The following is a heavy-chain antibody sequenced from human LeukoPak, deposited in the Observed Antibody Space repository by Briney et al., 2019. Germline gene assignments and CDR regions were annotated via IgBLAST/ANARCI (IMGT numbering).Heavy chain of an antibody. J-gene: IGHJ4*02. D-gene: IGHD4-17*01. Sequence: GGSLRLSCAASGFTFSSYGMHWVRQAPGKGLEWVAIIWYDGTNKYYVDSVKGRFTISRDNSKNTLYLQMNSLRAEDTAVYYCAKNSLEYGDYDVGFDYWGQGTLVTVSS. CDR1: GFTFSSYG. V-gene: IGHV3-33*06. CDR3: AKNSLEYGDYDVGFDY. CDR2: IWYDGTNK.